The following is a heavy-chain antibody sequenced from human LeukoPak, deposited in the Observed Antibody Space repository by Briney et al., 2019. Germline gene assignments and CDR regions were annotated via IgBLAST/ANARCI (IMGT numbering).Heavy chain of an antibody. V-gene: IGHV3-23*01. CDR3: AKDYPVYYDILTGYYFDY. Sequence: SGGSLRLSCAASGFTFSSYAMSWVRQAPGKGLEWVSAISGSGGSTYYADSVKGRFTISRDNSKNTLYLQMNSLRAEDTAVYYCAKDYPVYYDILTGYYFDYWGQGTLVTVSS. D-gene: IGHD3-9*01. CDR2: ISGSGGST. CDR1: GFTFSSYA. J-gene: IGHJ4*02.